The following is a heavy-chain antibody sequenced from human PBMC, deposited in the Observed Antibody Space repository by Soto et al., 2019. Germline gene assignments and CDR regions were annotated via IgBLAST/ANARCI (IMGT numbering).Heavy chain of an antibody. CDR2: IIPILGIA. CDR3: AGSPNYYGSGSYYSPWFDP. V-gene: IGHV1-69*02. J-gene: IGHJ5*02. Sequence: ASVKVSCKASGGTFSSYTISWVRQAPGQGLEWMGRIIPILGIANYAQKFQGRVTITADKSTSTAYMELSSLRSEDTAVYYCAGSPNYYGSGSYYSPWFDPWGQGTLVTVSS. CDR1: GGTFSSYT. D-gene: IGHD3-10*01.